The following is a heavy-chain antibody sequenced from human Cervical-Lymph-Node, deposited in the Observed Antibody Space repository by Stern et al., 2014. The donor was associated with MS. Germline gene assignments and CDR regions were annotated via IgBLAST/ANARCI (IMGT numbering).Heavy chain of an antibody. CDR1: GGSISSYY. CDR3: ARRVVVPAAREDYFDY. J-gene: IGHJ4*02. CDR2: IYYTGST. D-gene: IGHD2-2*01. V-gene: IGHV4-59*08. Sequence: QMQLVQSGPGLVKPSETLSLTCTVSGGSISSYYWNWIRQSPGKGLEWIGYIYYTGSTNYNPSLKSRVTISVGTSKNQFSLKLTSVTAADTAVYYCARRVVVPAAREDYFDYWGQGALVTVSS.